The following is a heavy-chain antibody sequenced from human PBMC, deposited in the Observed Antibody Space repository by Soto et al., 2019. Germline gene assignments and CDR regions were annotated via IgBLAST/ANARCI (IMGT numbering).Heavy chain of an antibody. J-gene: IGHJ2*01. CDR3: ARGDAPPFRVAAWYFDL. CDR1: GFTFSSYA. D-gene: IGHD6-19*01. Sequence: QVQLVESRGGMVQPGRSLRLSCAASGFTFSSYAMHWVRQAPGKGLEWVAVISYDGNNKYYADSVKGRFTISRDNSKNTLYLQMNSLRTEDTAVYYCARGDAPPFRVAAWYFDLWGRGTLVTVSS. V-gene: IGHV3-30-3*01. CDR2: ISYDGNNK.